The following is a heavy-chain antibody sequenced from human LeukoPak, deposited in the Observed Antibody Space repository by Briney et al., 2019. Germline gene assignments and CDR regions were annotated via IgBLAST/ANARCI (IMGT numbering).Heavy chain of an antibody. V-gene: IGHV3-23*01. CDR2: ISDSGGRT. D-gene: IGHD5-24*01. J-gene: IGHJ4*02. Sequence: GGSLRLSCAVSGITLSNYGMSWVRQAPGKGLEWVAGISDSGGRTNYADSVKGRFTISRDNPKNTLYLQMNSLRAEDTAIYYCAKDQAGDGYNSMWGQGTRVTVSS. CDR3: AKDQAGDGYNSM. CDR1: GITLSNYG.